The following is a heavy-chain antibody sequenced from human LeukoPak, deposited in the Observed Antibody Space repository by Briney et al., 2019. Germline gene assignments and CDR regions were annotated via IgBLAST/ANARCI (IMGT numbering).Heavy chain of an antibody. V-gene: IGHV1-18*01. Sequence: ASVKVSCKASGYSFVGYGITWVRQAPGQGLEWMGWFNPENGNTNYAQKVQGRVTMTADTSTSTSYMELRSLRSDDTAVYYCAREHSSSWDQFWGQGTLVTVSS. CDR1: GYSFVGYG. CDR2: FNPENGNT. J-gene: IGHJ4*02. D-gene: IGHD6-13*01. CDR3: AREHSSSWDQF.